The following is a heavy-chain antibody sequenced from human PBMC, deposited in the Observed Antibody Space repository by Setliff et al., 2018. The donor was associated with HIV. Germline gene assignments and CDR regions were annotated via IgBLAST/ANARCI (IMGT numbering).Heavy chain of an antibody. J-gene: IGHJ6*03. CDR1: GGSFSGYY. CDR3: ARDRRITMVRGVMNYYYMDV. CDR2: INHSGST. D-gene: IGHD3-10*01. Sequence: SETLSLTCAVYGGSFSGYYWSWIRQPPGKGLEWIGEINHSGSTNYNPPLKSRVTISVDTSKNQFSLKLSSVTAADTAVYYCARDRRITMVRGVMNYYYMDVWGKGTTVTVSS. V-gene: IGHV4-34*01.